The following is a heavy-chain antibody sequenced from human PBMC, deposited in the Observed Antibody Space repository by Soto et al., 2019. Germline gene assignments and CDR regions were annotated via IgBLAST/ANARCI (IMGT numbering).Heavy chain of an antibody. Sequence: GGSLRLSCAASGFTFSSYAMSWVRQAPGKGLEWVSGISGSGGSTYYADSVKGRFTISRDNSKNTLSLQMNSLRAEDTAVYYCASLGAIVVVVAANGGSFDYWGQGTPVTVSS. CDR1: GFTFSSYA. CDR3: ASLGAIVVVVAANGGSFDY. D-gene: IGHD2-15*01. V-gene: IGHV3-23*01. J-gene: IGHJ4*02. CDR2: ISGSGGST.